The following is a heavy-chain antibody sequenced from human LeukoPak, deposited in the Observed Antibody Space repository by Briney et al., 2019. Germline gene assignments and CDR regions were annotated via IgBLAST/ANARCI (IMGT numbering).Heavy chain of an antibody. Sequence: GGSLRLSCAASGNYWMHWARQAPGERLVWVSFINADGTITKYADSVKGRFTISRDNAKSTVYLQMNGLRVEDTAMYYCVRLAVTDTNYWGQRSLVTVSS. V-gene: IGHV3-74*01. J-gene: IGHJ4*02. CDR3: VRLAVTDTNY. CDR2: INADGTIT. D-gene: IGHD2-21*02. CDR1: GNYW.